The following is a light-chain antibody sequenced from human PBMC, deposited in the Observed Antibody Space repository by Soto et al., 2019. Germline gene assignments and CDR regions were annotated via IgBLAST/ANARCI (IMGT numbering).Light chain of an antibody. Sequence: EIVLTQSPATLSLSPGERATLSCRASQSIRSYLAWFRQKPGQAPRLLIYDASNRATGIPARISGSGSGTDFTLTISSLEPEYFSVYYCQQRSNWPITVGQGTRLEI. CDR1: QSIRSY. V-gene: IGKV3-11*01. CDR3: QQRSNWPIT. J-gene: IGKJ5*01. CDR2: DAS.